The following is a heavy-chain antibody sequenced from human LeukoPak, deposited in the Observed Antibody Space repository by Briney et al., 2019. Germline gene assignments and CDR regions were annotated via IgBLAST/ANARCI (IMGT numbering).Heavy chain of an antibody. CDR1: VGSISSSSYY. J-gene: IGHJ2*01. Sequence: SETLSLTCTVSVGSISSSSYYGGWIRQPPGKGLEWIGCIYHSGSTYYNPSLKSQVTISVDTSKNQCSLKLYSVTAADTAVYYCARLWGVNYYGSGIGYFDLWGRGTLVTVSS. V-gene: IGHV4-39*01. CDR2: IYHSGST. D-gene: IGHD3-10*01. CDR3: ARLWGVNYYGSGIGYFDL.